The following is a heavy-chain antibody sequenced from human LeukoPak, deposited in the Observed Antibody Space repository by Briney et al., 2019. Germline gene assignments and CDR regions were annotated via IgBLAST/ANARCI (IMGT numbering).Heavy chain of an antibody. CDR3: ARAECSSTCCYAGYYYYGMDV. J-gene: IGHJ6*04. D-gene: IGHD2-2*01. CDR1: GGTFSSYA. Sequence: ASEKVSCNASGGTFSSYAISWVRQAPGHGLEWRGGIIPIFGTANYAQKFQGRVTITADESTSIAYMELSSLRSEDTAVYYCARAECSSTCCYAGYYYYGMDVWGKGTTVTVSS. V-gene: IGHV1-69*13. CDR2: IIPIFGTA.